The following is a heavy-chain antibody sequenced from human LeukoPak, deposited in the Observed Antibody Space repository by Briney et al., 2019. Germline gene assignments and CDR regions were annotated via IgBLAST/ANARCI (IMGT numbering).Heavy chain of an antibody. J-gene: IGHJ3*02. CDR2: IYPGDSDT. CDR3: ASRRIAAAGRGAFDI. V-gene: IGHV5-51*01. D-gene: IGHD6-13*01. Sequence: GESLKISCKGSGYSFTSYWIGWVRQMPGKGLEWMGIIYPGDSDTRYSPSFQGQVTISADKSISTAYLQWSSLKASDTAMYYCASRRIAAAGRGAFDIWGQGTMVTVSS. CDR1: GYSFTSYW.